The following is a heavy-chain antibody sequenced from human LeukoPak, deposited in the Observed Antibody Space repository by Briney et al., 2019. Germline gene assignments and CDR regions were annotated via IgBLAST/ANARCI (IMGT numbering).Heavy chain of an antibody. Sequence: GGSLRLSCAASGFTFSDYSMNWVRQAPGKGLEWVSSISRNSRHVYYGGSVWGRFTISRDDARNSLFLERNSLRAEDMAVYYCATPSGYSSGWYPFDYWGQGTLVTVSS. CDR1: GFTFSDYS. CDR2: ISRNSRHV. CDR3: ATPSGYSSGWYPFDY. V-gene: IGHV3-21*01. J-gene: IGHJ4*02. D-gene: IGHD6-19*01.